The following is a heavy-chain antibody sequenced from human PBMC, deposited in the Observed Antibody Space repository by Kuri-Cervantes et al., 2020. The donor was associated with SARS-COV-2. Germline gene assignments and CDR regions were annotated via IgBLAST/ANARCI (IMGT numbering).Heavy chain of an antibody. V-gene: IGHV3-23*01. J-gene: IGHJ6*02. CDR3: AKDRTAATPIGGDYYGMDV. CDR1: GFTFSSYS. D-gene: IGHD2-15*01. Sequence: GGSLRLSCAASGFTFSSYSMNWVRQAPGKGLEWVSAISGSGGSTYYAGSVKGRFTISRDNSKNTLYLQMNSLRAEDTAVYYCAKDRTAATPIGGDYYGMDVWGQGTTVTVSS. CDR2: ISGSGGST.